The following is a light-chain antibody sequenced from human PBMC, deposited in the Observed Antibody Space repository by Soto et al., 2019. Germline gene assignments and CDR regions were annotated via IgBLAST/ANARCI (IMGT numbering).Light chain of an antibody. J-gene: IGKJ5*01. CDR2: GAS. CDR1: QSVGSNY. Sequence: EIGLTQSPCTLSWSLGERATVSSTASQSVGSNYLAWYQRKPGQAPRLLIYGASTRATGIPARFSGSGSGTDFTLTIDTLKPDDFASYYCQQTRSGITFGQGTRLEIK. V-gene: IGKV3-20*01. CDR3: QQTRSGIT.